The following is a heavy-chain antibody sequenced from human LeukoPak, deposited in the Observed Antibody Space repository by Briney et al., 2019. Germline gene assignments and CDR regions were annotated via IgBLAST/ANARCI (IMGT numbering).Heavy chain of an antibody. CDR1: GGSINSY. D-gene: IGHD3-10*01. J-gene: IGHJ5*02. V-gene: IGHV4-4*07. Sequence: SETLSLTCTVSGGSINSYWSWIRQPAGEGLEWIGRISGSGTITYNPALQSGLSISIDTSKNQFSLKLMSVTAADTAVYYCARDSGTTGEVKFDPWGQGTLVTVSS. CDR2: ISGSGTI. CDR3: ARDSGTTGEVKFDP.